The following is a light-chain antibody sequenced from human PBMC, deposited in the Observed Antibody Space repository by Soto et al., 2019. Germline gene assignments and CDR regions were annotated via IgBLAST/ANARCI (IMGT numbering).Light chain of an antibody. J-gene: IGLJ1*01. CDR1: SSNIRAGYD. CDR3: QSYDNSLSGSGV. V-gene: IGLV1-40*01. CDR2: GSS. Sequence: QSVLAQPPSVSGAPGQSVTISFTGSSSNIRAGYDVHWYQHAPGTALRLLIFGSSNRPSGVPDRFSGSKSGPSAFLAITGLQAEDEADYYCQSYDNSLSGSGVFGTGTKVTVL.